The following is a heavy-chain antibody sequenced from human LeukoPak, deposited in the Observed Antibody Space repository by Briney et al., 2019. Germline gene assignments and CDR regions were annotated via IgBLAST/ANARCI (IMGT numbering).Heavy chain of an antibody. CDR1: GFTVSSNS. V-gene: IGHV3-66*01. J-gene: IGHJ1*01. Sequence: GGSLRLSCADSGFTVSSNSMSWVRQAPGKGLEWVSIIYSGGNTFHADSVKARFSNSRDESRDTVYLQMNSLRAEDTAVYYCARGSEYFQHWGQGTLVTVSS. CDR2: IYSGGNT. CDR3: ARGSEYFQH.